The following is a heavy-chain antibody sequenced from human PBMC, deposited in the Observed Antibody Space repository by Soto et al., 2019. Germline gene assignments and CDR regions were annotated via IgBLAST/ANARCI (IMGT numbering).Heavy chain of an antibody. J-gene: IGHJ4*02. D-gene: IGHD3-3*01. CDR2: IKQDGSEK. CDR3: ARDVRGSNYYYFWSGYFPY. V-gene: IGHV3-7*01. Sequence: EVQLVESGGGLVQPGGSLRLSCAASGCTLSSYWMSWVRQAPGKGLEWVANIKQDGSEKYYVDSVKGRFTISRDNAKNSLYLQINSLRAEDTVVYYCARDVRGSNYYYFWSGYFPYWGQGTLVTVSS. CDR1: GCTLSSYW.